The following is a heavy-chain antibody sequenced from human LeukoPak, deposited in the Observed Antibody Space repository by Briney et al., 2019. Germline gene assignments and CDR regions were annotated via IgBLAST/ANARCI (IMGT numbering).Heavy chain of an antibody. CDR1: GFTFSSYG. CDR3: AKDFTDRSDY. J-gene: IGHJ4*02. D-gene: IGHD1-14*01. CDR2: ISYDGSNK. Sequence: GRSLGLSCAASGFTFSSYGMHWVRQAPGKGLEWVAVISYDGSNKYYADSVKGRFTISRDNSKNTLYLQMNSLRAEDTAVYYCAKDFTDRSDYWGQGTLVTVSS. V-gene: IGHV3-30*18.